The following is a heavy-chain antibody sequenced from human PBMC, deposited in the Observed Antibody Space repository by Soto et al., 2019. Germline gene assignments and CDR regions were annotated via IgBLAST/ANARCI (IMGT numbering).Heavy chain of an antibody. CDR2: ISYDGSDK. J-gene: IGHJ4*02. CDR3: AKASYGDEGVYLLDY. V-gene: IGHV3-30*18. D-gene: IGHD4-17*01. CDR1: GFTFENFG. Sequence: GGSLRLSCVASGFTFENFGIHWVRQAPGKGLEWVAVISYDGSDKYYADSVKGRFTISRDNSKNTLYLQMSSLRAEDTALYYCAKASYGDEGVYLLDYWGPGPVVTVSS.